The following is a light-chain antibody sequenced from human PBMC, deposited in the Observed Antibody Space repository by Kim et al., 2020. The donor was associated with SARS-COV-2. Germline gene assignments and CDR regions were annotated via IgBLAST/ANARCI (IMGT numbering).Light chain of an antibody. CDR2: DAS. CDR1: QDIRSY. CDR3: QQYEGVPYT. Sequence: TSVGDAVTITCQASQDIRSYLNWYQQKPGKPPKVLIYDASKLKPGVPSRFSGSGSGTHFTFTISSLQPEDIATYYCQQYEGVPYTFDQGTKLEI. J-gene: IGKJ2*01. V-gene: IGKV1-33*01.